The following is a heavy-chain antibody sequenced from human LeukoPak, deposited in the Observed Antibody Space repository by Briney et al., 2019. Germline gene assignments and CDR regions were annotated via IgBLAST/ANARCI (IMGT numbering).Heavy chain of an antibody. CDR1: GGSINSYY. Sequence: PSETLSLTCTVSGGSINSYYWSWIRRPPGKGLEWIGYIYYSGSTNYNPSLKSRVTITVDTSKNQFSLKLSSVTTADTAVYYCARSVVTLYWYFDLWGRGTLVTVSS. V-gene: IGHV4-59*01. J-gene: IGHJ2*01. D-gene: IGHD4-23*01. CDR3: ARSVVTLYWYFDL. CDR2: IYYSGST.